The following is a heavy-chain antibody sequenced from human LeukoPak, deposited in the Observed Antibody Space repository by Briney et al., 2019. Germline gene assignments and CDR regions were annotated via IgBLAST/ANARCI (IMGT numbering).Heavy chain of an antibody. CDR3: ARMESDCSSRDYFFDY. Sequence: GGSLRLSCAASGFTVSSNYMSWVRQAPGKGLEWVSVIYSGGSTYYADSVKGRFTISRDNSKNTLYLQMNSLRAEDTAVYYCARMESDCSSRDYFFDYWGQGALVTVSS. CDR1: GFTVSSNY. D-gene: IGHD6-13*01. J-gene: IGHJ4*02. CDR2: IYSGGST. V-gene: IGHV3-53*01.